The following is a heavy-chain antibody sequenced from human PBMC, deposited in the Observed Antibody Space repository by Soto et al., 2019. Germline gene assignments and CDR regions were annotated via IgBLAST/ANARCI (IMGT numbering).Heavy chain of an antibody. V-gene: IGHV1-69*13. CDR2: IIPIFGTA. CDR3: ARHGSPLGYYYYGMDV. Sequence: SVKVSCKASGGTFRSYAISWVRQAPGQGLEWMGGIIPIFGTANYAQKFQGRVTITADESTSTAYMELSSLRSEDTAVYYCARHGSPLGYYYYGMDVWGQGTTVTVSS. J-gene: IGHJ6*02. D-gene: IGHD1-26*01. CDR1: GGTFRSYA.